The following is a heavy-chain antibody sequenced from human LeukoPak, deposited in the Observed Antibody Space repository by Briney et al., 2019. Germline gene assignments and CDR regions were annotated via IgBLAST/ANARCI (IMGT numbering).Heavy chain of an antibody. D-gene: IGHD1-14*01. J-gene: IGHJ5*02. CDR2: IYYSGTT. CDR1: GGSINNYY. Sequence: SETLSLTCTVSGGSINNYYWSWIRQPPGKPLEWLGSIYYSGTTNYNPSLKSRVSMPIDTSKTQFSLKLSSVTAADTAVYYCAKDSPEPTWGQGTLVTVSS. CDR3: AKDSPEPT. V-gene: IGHV4-59*01.